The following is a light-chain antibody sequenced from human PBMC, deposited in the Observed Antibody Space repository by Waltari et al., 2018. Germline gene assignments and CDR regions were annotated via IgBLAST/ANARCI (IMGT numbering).Light chain of an antibody. CDR1: QSIRNY. CDR3: QQRSIWPYT. Sequence: EIVFTPSPATLSLSPGDTAPLACRASQSIRNYFGWYQQKPGQAPRLLLFDASSRATGIPARFLGTGSGTDFTLTVSDLEPEDFGIYYCQQRSIWPYTFGQGTRLEIK. J-gene: IGKJ2*01. V-gene: IGKV3-11*01. CDR2: DAS.